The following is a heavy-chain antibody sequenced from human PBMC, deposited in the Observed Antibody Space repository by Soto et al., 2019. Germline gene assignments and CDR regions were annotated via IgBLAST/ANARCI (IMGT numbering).Heavy chain of an antibody. Sequence: QVQLQQWGAGLLKPSETLSLTCAVYGGFLCESYWTWIRQPPGKGLEWIGEINHVGGTNYNPSLKSRVTMSVDTSQNQFSLRLISVTAADTAMYFCVRIRYQLPSSVLWLDPWGQGTPVTVSS. CDR3: VRIRYQLPSSVLWLDP. J-gene: IGHJ5*02. D-gene: IGHD3-16*01. CDR2: INHVGGT. CDR1: GGFLCESY. V-gene: IGHV4-34*01.